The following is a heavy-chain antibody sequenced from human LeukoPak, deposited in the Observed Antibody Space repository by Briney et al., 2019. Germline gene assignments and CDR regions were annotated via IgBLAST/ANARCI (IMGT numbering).Heavy chain of an antibody. CDR1: GYTFTAYY. CDR3: AIQPWGSGNNWYFDL. V-gene: IGHV1-2*02. D-gene: IGHD7-27*01. Sequence: ASVTVSCKASGYTFTAYYIHWVRQAPGQGLEWMGWISPKSGGTDYAQKFKGRVTMTRDTSISTTYVELSSLTSDDTAVYYCAIQPWGSGNNWYFDLWGRGTLVTVSS. J-gene: IGHJ2*01. CDR2: ISPKSGGT.